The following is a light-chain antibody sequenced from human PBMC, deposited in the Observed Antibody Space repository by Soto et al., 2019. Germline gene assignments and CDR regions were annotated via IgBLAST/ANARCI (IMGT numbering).Light chain of an antibody. Sequence: DIVMTQSPDSLAVSLGERATINCKSTQSVLYSSNNNNYLAWYQRKPGQPPKLLIYWASTRESGVPDRFSGSGSGTDFTLTISSLQADDVAVYYCQQYYSTPWTFGQGTKVEIK. V-gene: IGKV4-1*01. CDR1: QSVLYSSNNNNY. CDR2: WAS. CDR3: QQYYSTPWT. J-gene: IGKJ1*01.